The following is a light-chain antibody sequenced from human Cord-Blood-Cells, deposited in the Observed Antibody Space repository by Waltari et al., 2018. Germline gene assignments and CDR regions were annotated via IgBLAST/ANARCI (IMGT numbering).Light chain of an antibody. V-gene: IGKV1-9*01. CDR1: QGISSY. CDR3: QQLKSHPRT. J-gene: IGKJ4*01. Sequence: DMQLTQSPSFLSASVGDRVTITCRASQGISSYLAWYQQKPGKAPKLLSYAASTLESGVPSRFSGSGSGTEFTLTISSLQPEEFAPYYCQQLKSHPRTFGGGTKVEIK. CDR2: AAS.